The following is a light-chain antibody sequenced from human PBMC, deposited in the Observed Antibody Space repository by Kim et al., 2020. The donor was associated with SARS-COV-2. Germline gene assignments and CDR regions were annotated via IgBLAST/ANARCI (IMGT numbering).Light chain of an antibody. CDR3: AAWDDSLLGYV. V-gene: IGLV1-47*01. CDR2: RDN. J-gene: IGLJ1*01. CDR1: SSNIGGGY. Sequence: GQTVTLSCSGSSSNIGGGYVYWYQQLPGTAPKLRIYRDNQRPSGVPDRFSGSKSGTSASLAISGLRTDDEAEYYCAAWDDSLLGYVFGTGTKVTVL.